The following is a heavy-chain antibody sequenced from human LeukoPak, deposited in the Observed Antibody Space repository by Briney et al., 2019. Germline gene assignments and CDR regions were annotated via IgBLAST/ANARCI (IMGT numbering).Heavy chain of an antibody. J-gene: IGHJ6*02. CDR2: INSDGSST. D-gene: IGHD6-6*01. V-gene: IGHV3-74*01. Sequence: AGGSLRLSCAASGFTFSSYWMHWVRQGPGKGLVWVSRINSDGSSTTYADSVKGRFTISRDNAKNTLYLQMNSLRAEDTAVYYCARGSSSSNRNAMDVWGQGTTVTVSS. CDR3: ARGSSSSNRNAMDV. CDR1: GFTFSSYW.